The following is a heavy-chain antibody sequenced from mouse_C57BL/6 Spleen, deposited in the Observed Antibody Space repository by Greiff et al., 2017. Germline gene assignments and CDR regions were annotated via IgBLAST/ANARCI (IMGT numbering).Heavy chain of an antibody. J-gene: IGHJ3*01. V-gene: IGHV3-6*01. D-gene: IGHD1-1*01. CDR2: ISYDGSN. CDR3: ARDGYYGSKGWFAY. CDR1: GYSITSGYY. Sequence: EVKLEESGPGLVKPSQSLSLTCSVTGYSITSGYYWNWIRQFPGNKLEWMGYISYDGSNNYNPSLKNRISITRDTSKNQFFLKLNSVTTEDTATYYCARDGYYGSKGWFAYWGQGTLVTVSA.